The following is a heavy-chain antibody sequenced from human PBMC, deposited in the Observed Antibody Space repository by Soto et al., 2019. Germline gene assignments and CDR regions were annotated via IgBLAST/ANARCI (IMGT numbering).Heavy chain of an antibody. V-gene: IGHV4-31*03. CDR1: GGSIGSGGYY. CDR3: ATDNESNGDSVGGAFDI. D-gene: IGHD4-17*01. Sequence: QVQLQESGPGLVKPSQTLSLTCTVSGGSIGSGGYYWSWIRQHPGKGLEWIGYIYYSGSTYYNPSLKSRVTISVDTSKNQFSLKLSSVTAADTAVYYCATDNESNGDSVGGAFDIWGQGTMVTVSS. J-gene: IGHJ3*02. CDR2: IYYSGST.